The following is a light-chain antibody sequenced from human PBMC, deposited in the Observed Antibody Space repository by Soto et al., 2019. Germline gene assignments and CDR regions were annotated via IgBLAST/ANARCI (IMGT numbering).Light chain of an antibody. Sequence: IRMTQSPSSLSSSPGDRVTLTCRASQDISNYLAWYQQIPGKAPKLLIYAASTMQGGVSSRFSGSGSGTDFTLTINSLQSEDFASYYCQHHDTYPRTFGQGTKVE. CDR2: AAS. V-gene: IGKV1-8*01. J-gene: IGKJ1*01. CDR1: QDISNY. CDR3: QHHDTYPRT.